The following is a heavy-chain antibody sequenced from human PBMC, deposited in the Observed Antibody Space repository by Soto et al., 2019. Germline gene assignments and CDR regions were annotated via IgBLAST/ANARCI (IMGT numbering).Heavy chain of an antibody. CDR1: GGSVSSGNYY. V-gene: IGHV4-61*01. CDR3: ARHNYYESSGPSFDY. D-gene: IGHD3-22*01. J-gene: IGHJ4*02. CDR2: IYYSGST. Sequence: QVQLQESGPGLVKPSETLSLTCTVSGGSVSSGNYYWSWIRQPPGKGLEWIGYIYYSGSTNYYPSRKSRVTISLDTSKNQFSLKLSSVTAADTAVYYCARHNYYESSGPSFDYWGQGTLVTVSS.